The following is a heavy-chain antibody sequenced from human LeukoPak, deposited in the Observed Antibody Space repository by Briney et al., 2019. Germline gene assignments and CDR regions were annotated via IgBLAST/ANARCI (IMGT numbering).Heavy chain of an antibody. CDR2: INPSGGST. D-gene: IGHD4-17*01. Sequence: ASVKVSCKVSGYTLTELSMHWVRQAPGQGLEWMGIINPSGGSTSYAQKFQGRVTMTRDTSTSTVYMELSSLRSEDTAVYYCARTVTDAFDIWGQGTMVTVSS. J-gene: IGHJ3*02. CDR1: GYTLTELS. V-gene: IGHV1-46*01. CDR3: ARTVTDAFDI.